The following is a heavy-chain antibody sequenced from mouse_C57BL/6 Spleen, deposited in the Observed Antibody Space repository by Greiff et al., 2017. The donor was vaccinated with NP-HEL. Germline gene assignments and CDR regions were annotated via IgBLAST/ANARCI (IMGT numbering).Heavy chain of an antibody. D-gene: IGHD2-4*01. J-gene: IGHJ2*01. CDR3: ASFYYDYDGSY. Sequence: QVQLQQSGPELVKPGASVKISCKASGYAFSSSWMNWVKQRPGKGLEWIGRIYPGDGDTNYNGKFKGKATLTADKSSSTAYMQLSSLTSEDSAVYFCASFYYDYDGSYWGQGTTLTVSS. CDR2: IYPGDGDT. CDR1: GYAFSSSW. V-gene: IGHV1-82*01.